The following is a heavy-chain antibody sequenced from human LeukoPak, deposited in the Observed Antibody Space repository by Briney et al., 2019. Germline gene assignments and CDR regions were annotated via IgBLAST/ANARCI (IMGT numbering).Heavy chain of an antibody. J-gene: IGHJ4*02. Sequence: GGSLRLSCAASGFTFSSYWMHWVRQAPGKGLVWVSRINTDGSSTSYADSVKGRFTISRDTSKNTLYLQVTSLRVEDTAVYYCSRESTITSAIGDWGQGTLVTVSS. CDR1: GFTFSSYW. D-gene: IGHD2-2*01. CDR3: SRESTITSAIGD. V-gene: IGHV3-74*01. CDR2: INTDGSST.